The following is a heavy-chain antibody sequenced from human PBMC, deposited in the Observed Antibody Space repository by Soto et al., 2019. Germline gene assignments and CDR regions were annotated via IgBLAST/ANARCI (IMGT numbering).Heavy chain of an antibody. CDR2: ISYDGSNK. CDR1: VFTFSSYG. D-gene: IGHD3-22*01. CDR3: AKESRERYYDSSGYFDY. Sequence: GWSLRLSCAASVFTFSSYGMHWFRQAPGKGLEWVAVISYDGSNKYYADSVKGRFTISRDNSKNTLYLQMNSLRAEDTAVYYCAKESRERYYDSSGYFDYWGQGTLVTVSS. V-gene: IGHV3-30*18. J-gene: IGHJ4*02.